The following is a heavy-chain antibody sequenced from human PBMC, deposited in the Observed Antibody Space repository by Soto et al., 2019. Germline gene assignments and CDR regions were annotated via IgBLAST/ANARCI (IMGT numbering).Heavy chain of an antibody. CDR1: GFMFSNHG. D-gene: IGHD1-1*01. CDR2: IWCDGNNR. J-gene: IGHJ4*02. Sequence: HVQLVESGGGVVQPGRSLRLSCAASGFMFSNHGMHWVRQAPGKGLEWVAVIWCDGNNRYYADSVKGRFTISRDNSKNTLYLQMNSLRAEDWAVYYCVRGDSWNVEASDYWGQGTLVTVSS. CDR3: VRGDSWNVEASDY. V-gene: IGHV3-33*01.